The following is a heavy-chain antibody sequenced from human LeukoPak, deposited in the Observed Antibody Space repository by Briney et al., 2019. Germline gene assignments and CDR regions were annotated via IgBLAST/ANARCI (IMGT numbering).Heavy chain of an antibody. CDR3: TTTLPNYSSGLNDY. CDR2: MSNDGSLR. V-gene: IGHV3-30*03. CDR1: GFTFSSYA. D-gene: IGHD6-19*01. Sequence: QPGGSLRLSCAASGFTFSSYAMSWVRQAPGKGLEWVAVMSNDGSLRYHADSVKGRFTISRDNSKNTLYLQMNSLKTEDTAVYYCTTTLPNYSSGLNDYWGQGTLVTVSS. J-gene: IGHJ4*02.